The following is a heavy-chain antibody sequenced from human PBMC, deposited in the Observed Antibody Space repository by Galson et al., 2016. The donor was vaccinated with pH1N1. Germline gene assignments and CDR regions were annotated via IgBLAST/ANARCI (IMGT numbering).Heavy chain of an antibody. CDR3: AKSQNYYDSRGYSFDY. Sequence: SLRLSCAASGFTFSSSGMHWVRQAPGKGLEWVAVISYDGSYKYYADSVKGRFTISRDNSKNTLYLQMNSLRAEDTAVYYCAKSQNYYDSRGYSFDYWGQGTLVTVSS. V-gene: IGHV3-30*18. CDR2: ISYDGSYK. J-gene: IGHJ4*02. CDR1: GFTFSSSG. D-gene: IGHD3-22*01.